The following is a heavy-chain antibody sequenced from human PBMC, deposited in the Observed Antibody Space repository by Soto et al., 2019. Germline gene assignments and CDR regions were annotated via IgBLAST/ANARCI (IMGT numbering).Heavy chain of an antibody. D-gene: IGHD2-15*01. CDR2: ISYDGSNK. V-gene: IGHV3-30-3*01. CDR1: GFTFSSYA. J-gene: IGHJ4*02. Sequence: PGGSLRLSCAASGFTFSSYAMHWVRQAPGKGLEWVAAISYDGSNKYYADSVKGRFTISRDNSKNTLYLQMNSLGAEDTAVYYCARAKSIVVVVADLGYWGQGTLVTVSS. CDR3: ARAKSIVVVVADLGY.